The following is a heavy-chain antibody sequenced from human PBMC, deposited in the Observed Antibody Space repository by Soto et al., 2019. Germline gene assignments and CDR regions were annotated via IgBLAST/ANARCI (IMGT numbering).Heavy chain of an antibody. CDR3: ASHSGSSPEGQYYYVMDV. Sequence: QVQLVQSGAEVKKPGSSVKVSCKASGGTFSSYAISWVRQAPGQGLEWMGGIIPIFGTADYAQKFQGRVTITADESTSTAYMELSSLRSEDTAVYYCASHSGSSPEGQYYYVMDVWCQGATVTVSS. V-gene: IGHV1-69*12. J-gene: IGHJ6*02. CDR2: IIPIFGTA. D-gene: IGHD1-26*01. CDR1: GGTFSSYA.